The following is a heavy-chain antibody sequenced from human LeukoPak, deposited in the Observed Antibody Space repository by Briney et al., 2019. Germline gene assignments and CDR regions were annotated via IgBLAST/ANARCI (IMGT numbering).Heavy chain of an antibody. CDR1: GYSFTSYW. D-gene: IGHD6-13*01. V-gene: IGHV5-51*01. J-gene: IGHJ4*02. Sequence: GESLKISCKGSGYSFTSYWIGWVRQMPGKGLEWMGIIYPGDSDTRYSPSFQGQVTISVDKSISTAYLQWRSLKASDTAIYYCARPITGAGTDLGYWGQGTLVTVSS. CDR3: ARPITGAGTDLGY. CDR2: IYPGDSDT.